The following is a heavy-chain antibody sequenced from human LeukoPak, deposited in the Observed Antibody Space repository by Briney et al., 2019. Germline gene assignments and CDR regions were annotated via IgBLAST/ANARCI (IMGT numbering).Heavy chain of an antibody. V-gene: IGHV4-59*01. J-gene: IGHJ4*02. D-gene: IGHD1-26*01. CDR1: GGSISSYY. Sequence: PSQTLSLTCAVSGGSISSYYWGWIRQPPGKGLEWIGYIYYSGSTNYNPSLKSRVTISVDTSKNQFSLKLSSVTAADTAVYYCAREQRELFDYWGQGALVTVSS. CDR3: AREQRELFDY. CDR2: IYYSGST.